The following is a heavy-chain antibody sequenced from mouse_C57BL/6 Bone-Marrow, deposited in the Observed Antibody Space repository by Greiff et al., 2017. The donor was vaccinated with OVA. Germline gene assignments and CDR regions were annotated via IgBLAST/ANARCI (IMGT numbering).Heavy chain of an antibody. CDR2: ISSGSSTI. CDR3: ARGLLSFAY. Sequence: EVQLVESGGGLVKPGGSLKLSCAASGFTFSDYGMHWVRQAPEKGLEWVAYISSGSSTIYYAATVKGRFTISRDNAKNTLFLQMTSLRSEDTAMYYCARGLLSFAYWGQGTLVTVSA. J-gene: IGHJ3*01. CDR1: GFTFSDYG. D-gene: IGHD2-1*01. V-gene: IGHV5-17*01.